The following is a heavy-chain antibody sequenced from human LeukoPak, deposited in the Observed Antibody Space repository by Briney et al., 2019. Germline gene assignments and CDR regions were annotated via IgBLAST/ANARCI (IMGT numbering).Heavy chain of an antibody. Sequence: GASVKVSCKASGYTFTGHYMHWVRQAPGQGLEWMGCINPNSGGTDYAHQGRVTMTRDTSISTAYMELSRLTSDDTAVYYCAGLSGYDPYYFDYWGQGTLVAVSS. CDR2: INPNSGGT. V-gene: IGHV1-2*02. CDR3: AGLSGYDPYYFDY. J-gene: IGHJ4*02. D-gene: IGHD5-12*01. CDR1: GYTFTGHY.